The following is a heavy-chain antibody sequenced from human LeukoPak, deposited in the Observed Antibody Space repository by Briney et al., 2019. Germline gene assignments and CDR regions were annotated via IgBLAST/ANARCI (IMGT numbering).Heavy chain of an antibody. CDR2: IYYGGTT. D-gene: IGHD3-10*01. CDR1: GGSISSSSFF. Sequence: SETLSLTCTVSGGSISSSSFFWGWIRQPPGKGLEWIGTIYYGGTTYYNPSLTSRVTISVDTSKNQFSLKLSSVTAADTAVYYCARSRLFGSGSTYYFDYWGQRTLVTVSS. V-gene: IGHV4-39*01. CDR3: ARSRLFGSGSTYYFDY. J-gene: IGHJ4*02.